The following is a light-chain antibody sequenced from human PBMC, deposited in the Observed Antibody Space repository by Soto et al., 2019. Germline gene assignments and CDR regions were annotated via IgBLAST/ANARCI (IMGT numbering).Light chain of an antibody. CDR3: QQRSNWPPWT. CDR2: DVS. J-gene: IGKJ1*01. V-gene: IGKV3D-20*02. CDR1: HSVSSNY. Sequence: EIVLTQSPGTLSLSPGERATLSCRSSHSVSSNYLAWYQQKPGQAPRLLIYDVSSRATGIPDRFSGSGSGTEFTLTISRLEPVDFAVYYCQQRSNWPPWTFGQGTKVEIK.